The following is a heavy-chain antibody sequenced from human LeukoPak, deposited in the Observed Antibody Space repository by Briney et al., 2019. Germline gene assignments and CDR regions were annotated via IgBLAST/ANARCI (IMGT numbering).Heavy chain of an antibody. V-gene: IGHV4-59*02. J-gene: IGHJ5*02. CDR1: GGSVNSYY. CDR3: ARSRMGGGP. Sequence: SETLSLTCTVSGGSVNSYYWRWIRQPPGKGLEWIGYIYYSGSTNYNPSLKSRVTISVDTSKNQFSLKLSSVTAADTAVYYCARSRMGGGPWGQGTLVTVSS. D-gene: IGHD3-16*01. CDR2: IYYSGST.